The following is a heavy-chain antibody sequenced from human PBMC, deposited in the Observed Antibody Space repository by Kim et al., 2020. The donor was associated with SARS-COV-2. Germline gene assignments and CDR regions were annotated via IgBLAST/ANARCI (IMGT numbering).Heavy chain of an antibody. Sequence: GGSLRLSCVASGFTFSSPGMSWVRQAPGKGLEWVANIKQDGIEKDYAESVKGRFTISRDTAKNFLYLQMDSLRVEDTALYYCAGDRAIAPAGTHCFDPWG. V-gene: IGHV3-7*05. CDR2: IKQDGIEK. D-gene: IGHD6-13*01. J-gene: IGHJ5*02. CDR1: GFTFSSPG. CDR3: AGDRAIAPAGTHCFDP.